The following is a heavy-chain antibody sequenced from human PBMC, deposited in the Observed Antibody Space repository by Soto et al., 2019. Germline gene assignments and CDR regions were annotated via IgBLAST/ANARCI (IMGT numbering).Heavy chain of an antibody. J-gene: IGHJ4*02. Sequence: GESRKIACKGSGYSFTSYWIGWVRQMPGKGLDCMGIIYPGDSDTRYSPSFQGQVTISADNSIITAYLQWSSLKASDTAMYYCARQAHSFCSSSAYFGYWGQGTMVTVSS. V-gene: IGHV5-51*01. CDR2: IYPGDSDT. D-gene: IGHD6-6*01. CDR1: GYSFTSYW. CDR3: ARQAHSFCSSSAYFGY.